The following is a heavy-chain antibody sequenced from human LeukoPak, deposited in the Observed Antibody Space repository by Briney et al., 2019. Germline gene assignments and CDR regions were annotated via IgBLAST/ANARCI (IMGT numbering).Heavy chain of an antibody. Sequence: GGSLRLSCAASGFTFSDYYMSWIRRAPGKGLEWVSYISTSGSTIYYADSVRGRFTISRDNAKNSLFLQMNSLRAEDTAVYYCASGGWETVFDFWGQGTLVTVSS. CDR1: GFTFSDYY. D-gene: IGHD1-26*01. CDR3: ASGGWETVFDF. V-gene: IGHV3-11*04. CDR2: ISTSGSTI. J-gene: IGHJ4*02.